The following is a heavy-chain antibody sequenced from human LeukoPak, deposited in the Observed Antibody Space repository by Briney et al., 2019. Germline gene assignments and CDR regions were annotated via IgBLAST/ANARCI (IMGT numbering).Heavy chain of an antibody. CDR3: AKVGYCSSTNCYAGKSFDY. CDR2: ISGSGGST. D-gene: IGHD2-2*01. J-gene: IGHJ4*02. CDR1: GFTFSSYA. Sequence: GGSLRLSCAASGFTFSSYAMSWVRQAPGKGLEWVSAISGSGGSTYYADSVKGRFTISRDNSKNTLYLQMNSLRAEDTAVYYCAKVGYCSSTNCYAGKSFDYWGQGTLVTVSS. V-gene: IGHV3-23*01.